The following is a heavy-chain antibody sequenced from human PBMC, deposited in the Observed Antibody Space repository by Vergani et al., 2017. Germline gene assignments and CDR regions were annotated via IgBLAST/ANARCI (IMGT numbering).Heavy chain of an antibody. D-gene: IGHD1-1*01. Sequence: QVHLVQSGAAVRRIGASVKVSCKTSGFTFSDHYMHWIRQAPGQGLEWMGWINPNSGGTNYAQKFQGRVTMTRDTSISTAYMELSRLRSDDTAVYYCARVVQLERDYWGQGTLVTVSS. CDR2: INPNSGGT. V-gene: IGHV1-2*02. J-gene: IGHJ4*02. CDR3: ARVVQLERDY. CDR1: GFTFSDHY.